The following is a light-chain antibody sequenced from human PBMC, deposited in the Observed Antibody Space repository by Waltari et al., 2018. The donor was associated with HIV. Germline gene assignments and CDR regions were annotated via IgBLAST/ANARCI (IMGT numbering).Light chain of an antibody. Sequence: QSALTQPASVSGSPGQSTTISCTGTSSDVGGYNYVSWYQQHPGKAPKLMISEVSDRPSGVSNRFSGSKSANTASLTISGLQAEDEADYYCSSYTSTNTYVFGTGTKVTVL. CDR3: SSYTSTNTYV. V-gene: IGLV2-14*01. CDR2: EVS. J-gene: IGLJ1*01. CDR1: SSDVGGYNY.